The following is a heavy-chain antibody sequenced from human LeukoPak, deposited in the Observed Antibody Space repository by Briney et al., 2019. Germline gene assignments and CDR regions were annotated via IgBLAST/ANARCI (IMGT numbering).Heavy chain of an antibody. J-gene: IGHJ6*02. CDR1: GGSISSYY. CDR2: IYYSGST. CDR3: ARVVPSGRMDV. Sequence: KASETLSLTCTVSGGSISSYYWSWIRQPPGKGLEWIGYIYYSGSTNYSPSLKSRVTISVDRSKNQFSLKLSSVTAADTAVYYCARVVPSGRMDVWGQGTTVTVSS. V-gene: IGHV4-59*12. D-gene: IGHD6-19*01.